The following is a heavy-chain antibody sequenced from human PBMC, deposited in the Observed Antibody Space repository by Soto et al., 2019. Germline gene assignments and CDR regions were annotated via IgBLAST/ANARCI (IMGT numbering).Heavy chain of an antibody. J-gene: IGHJ6*02. CDR1: GGSISSYY. Sequence: QVPLQESGPGLVKPSETLSLSCTVSGGSISSYYWSWIRQPPGKGLEWIGYVHDSWGSHYNPSLTCGFRITRDTPRTQFARKGPSVAPTAPAVYYCGRQGLGALPALVDGGGEGTTFTFS. D-gene: IGHD3-16*01. CDR2: VHDSWGS. V-gene: IGHV4-59*08. CDR3: GRQGLGALPALVDG.